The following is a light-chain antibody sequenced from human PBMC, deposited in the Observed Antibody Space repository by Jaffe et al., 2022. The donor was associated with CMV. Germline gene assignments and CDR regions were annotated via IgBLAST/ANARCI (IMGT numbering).Light chain of an antibody. CDR3: QSYDTSLSGYV. V-gene: IGLV1-40*01. J-gene: IGLJ1*01. CDR2: GNI. CDR1: SSNIGAGYD. Sequence: QSVLTQPPSVSGAPGQRVTISCTGSSSNIGAGYDVHWYQQLPGTAPKLLISGNINRPSGVPDRFSGSKSGTSASLAITGLQAEDEADYYCQSYDTSLSGYVFGTGTKVTVL.